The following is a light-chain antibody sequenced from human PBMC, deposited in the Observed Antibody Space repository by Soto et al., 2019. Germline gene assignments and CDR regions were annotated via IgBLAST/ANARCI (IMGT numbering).Light chain of an antibody. J-gene: IGKJ1*01. V-gene: IGKV3-15*01. Sequence: EIVMTQSPATLSVSPGERATLSCRASQSVSSNLASYQQQPGQAARLLLFCGASRGASITAGLSGSGCGAEFILTISSLLSDDFAVDYCQQYGSSSRTFGQGTKVDIK. CDR2: CGA. CDR3: QQYGSSSRT. CDR1: QSVSSN.